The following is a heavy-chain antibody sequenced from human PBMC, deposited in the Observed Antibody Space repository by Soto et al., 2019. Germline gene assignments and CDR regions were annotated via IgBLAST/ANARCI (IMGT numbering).Heavy chain of an antibody. J-gene: IGHJ4*02. D-gene: IGHD3-22*01. Sequence: GASVKVSFKASGYTFTRYGISWVRQAPGQGLEWMGWISAYSGNTDYAQKFQGRVTMTTDTSTSTAYMELRSLRSDDTAVYYCARKYYYDSSPFDYWGQGTLVTVSS. CDR3: ARKYYYDSSPFDY. CDR2: ISAYSGNT. CDR1: GYTFTRYG. V-gene: IGHV1-18*01.